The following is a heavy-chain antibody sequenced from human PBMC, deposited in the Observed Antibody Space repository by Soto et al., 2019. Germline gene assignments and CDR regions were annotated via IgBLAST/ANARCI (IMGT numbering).Heavy chain of an antibody. CDR3: AKLYYYGSGRGYFDY. Sequence: PGGSLRLSCAASGFTFDNYGMSWVRQAPGKGLEWVSVISGSGGGTYYADSVKGRFTISRDNSKSTLYLQMSSLTAEDTAVYYCAKLYYYGSGRGYFDYWGQGTLVTVSS. V-gene: IGHV3-23*01. D-gene: IGHD3-10*01. CDR2: ISGSGGGT. CDR1: GFTFDNYG. J-gene: IGHJ4*02.